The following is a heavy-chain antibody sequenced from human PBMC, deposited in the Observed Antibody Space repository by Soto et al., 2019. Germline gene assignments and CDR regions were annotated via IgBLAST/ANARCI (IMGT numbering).Heavy chain of an antibody. Sequence: EVQLVESGGGLIQPGGSLRLSCAASGFTVSGHYMSWVRQAPGKGLEWVSVIYPGGTTFYTDSVKGRFTISRDNSKNTLYLQMNSLRDEDTAVYYCARILGYYGSSSSDYFDYWGQGTLVTVSP. CDR2: IYPGGTT. J-gene: IGHJ4*02. V-gene: IGHV3-53*02. CDR1: GFTVSGHY. D-gene: IGHD3-10*01. CDR3: ARILGYYGSSSSDYFDY.